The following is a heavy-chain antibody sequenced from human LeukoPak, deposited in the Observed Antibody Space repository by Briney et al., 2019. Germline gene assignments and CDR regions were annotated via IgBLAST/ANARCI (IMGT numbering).Heavy chain of an antibody. V-gene: IGHV3-48*01. CDR1: GFTFSSYS. CDR3: ARASYGSGSFPDY. Sequence: PGGSLRLSCAASGFTFSSYSMNWVRQAPGKGLEWVSYISSSSSTIYYADSVKGRFTISRDNAKNSLYLQMNSLRAEDTAVSYCARASYGSGSFPDYWGQGTLVTVSS. D-gene: IGHD3-10*01. J-gene: IGHJ4*02. CDR2: ISSSSSTI.